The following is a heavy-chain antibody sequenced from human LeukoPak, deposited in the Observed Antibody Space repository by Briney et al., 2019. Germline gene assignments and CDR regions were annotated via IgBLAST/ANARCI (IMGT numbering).Heavy chain of an antibody. Sequence: ASVKVSCKASGYSFTTFGITWVRQAPGQGLEWMAWLSAHIGDTNYSQKFQGRVTVTSDTSTSTAYMELRSLKSDDTAVYFCARVAFSKYHYYMDVWGKGTTVTVSS. CDR1: GYSFTTFG. V-gene: IGHV1-18*01. D-gene: IGHD4-11*01. CDR2: LSAHIGDT. CDR3: ARVAFSKYHYYMDV. J-gene: IGHJ6*03.